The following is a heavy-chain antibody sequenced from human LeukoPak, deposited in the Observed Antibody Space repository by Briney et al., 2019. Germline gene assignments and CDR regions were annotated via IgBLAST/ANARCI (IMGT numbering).Heavy chain of an antibody. V-gene: IGHV3-21*01. CDR1: GFTFSTYS. D-gene: IGHD6-13*01. CDR2: ISGSSDYI. J-gene: IGHJ4*02. CDR3: ARAPYSSSWYEDY. Sequence: PGGSLRLSCAASGFTFSTYSMNWVRQAPGKGLEWVSAISGSSDYIYYADSVKGRFTISRDNAKNSLFLQMNSLRAEDTAVYYCARAPYSSSWYEDYWGQGTLVTVSS.